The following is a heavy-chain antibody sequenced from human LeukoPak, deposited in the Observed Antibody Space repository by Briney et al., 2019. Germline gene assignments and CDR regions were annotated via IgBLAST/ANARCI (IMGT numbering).Heavy chain of an antibody. J-gene: IGHJ5*02. D-gene: IGHD2-15*01. V-gene: IGHV1-2*06. CDR1: GYTFTKYY. Sequence: ASVKVSCKASGYTFTKYYMFWVRQAPGRGLEWMGRINPSSGGTDYAQKFQGRVTMTRDTSISTAYMELSRLRSDDTAMYYCARGYCSGGSCYSVENWFDPWGQGTLVTVSS. CDR2: INPSSGGT. CDR3: ARGYCSGGSCYSVENWFDP.